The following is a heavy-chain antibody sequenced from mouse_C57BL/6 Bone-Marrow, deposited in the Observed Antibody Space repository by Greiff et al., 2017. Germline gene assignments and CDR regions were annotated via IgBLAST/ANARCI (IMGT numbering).Heavy chain of an antibody. CDR1: GFTFSDYY. V-gene: IGHV5-16*01. CDR3: ARGGGSSYGFAY. Sequence: EVKLLESEGGLVQPGSSMTLSCPASGFTFSDYYMAWVRQVPEKGLEWVANINYDGSSTYYLDSLKSRFIISRDNAKNILYLQMSSLKSEDTATYYSARGGGSSYGFAYGGQGTLVTVSA. J-gene: IGHJ3*01. D-gene: IGHD1-1*01. CDR2: INYDGSST.